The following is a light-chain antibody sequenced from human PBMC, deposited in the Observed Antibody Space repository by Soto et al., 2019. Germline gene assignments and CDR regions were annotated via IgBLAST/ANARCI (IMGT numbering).Light chain of an antibody. Sequence: QSALTQPPSVSGSPGQSVTISCTGTSSDLGSYNRVAWYQQFPGTAPKLIIYEVRNRPSGVPDRFSGSKAGYTASLTISGLQAEDEADYYCSSYTTSSTVVFGGGTKLTVL. V-gene: IGLV2-18*02. CDR3: SSYTTSSTVV. CDR2: EVR. CDR1: SSDLGSYNR. J-gene: IGLJ2*01.